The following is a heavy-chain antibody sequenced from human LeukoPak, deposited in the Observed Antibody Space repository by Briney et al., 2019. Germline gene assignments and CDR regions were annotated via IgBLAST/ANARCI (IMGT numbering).Heavy chain of an antibody. D-gene: IGHD3-3*01. CDR1: GYSFTSYW. J-gene: IGHJ4*02. V-gene: IGHV5-51*01. Sequence: GESLKISCKGSGYSFTSYWIGWVRQMPGKGLEWMGIIYPGDSDTRYSPSFQGQVTISADKSISTAYLQWSSLKASDTAMYYCARHQRITIFGVVISRPYYFDYWGQGTLVTVSS. CDR3: ARHQRITIFGVVISRPYYFDY. CDR2: IYPGDSDT.